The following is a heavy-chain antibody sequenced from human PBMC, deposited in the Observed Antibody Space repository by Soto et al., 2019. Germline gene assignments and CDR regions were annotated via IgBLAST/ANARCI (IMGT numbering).Heavy chain of an antibody. Sequence: EVQLVESGGGLVQPGGSLRLSCAASGFTVSSNYMSWVRQAPGKGLEWVSVIYSGGSTYYADSVKGRFTISRDNSKNTLDLQMNSLRAEYTAVYYCARDNMVAASAFDIWGQGTMVTVS. J-gene: IGHJ3*02. D-gene: IGHD2-15*01. CDR2: IYSGGST. V-gene: IGHV3-66*01. CDR1: GFTVSSNY. CDR3: ARDNMVAASAFDI.